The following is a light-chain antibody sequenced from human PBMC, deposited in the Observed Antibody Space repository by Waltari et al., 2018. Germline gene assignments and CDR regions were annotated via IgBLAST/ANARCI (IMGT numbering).Light chain of an antibody. CDR1: AFPRQL. Sequence: SYELPQPPSVSVSPGQTARITCSGGAFPRQLAYWYQQKPGQAPVRVIYKDTERPSGIPGRFSGSSSGTTVTLTISGVQAEDEADYYCLSADSSGPYLYVFGTVTTVTVL. J-gene: IGLJ1*01. CDR2: KDT. CDR3: LSADSSGPYLYV. V-gene: IGLV3-25*03.